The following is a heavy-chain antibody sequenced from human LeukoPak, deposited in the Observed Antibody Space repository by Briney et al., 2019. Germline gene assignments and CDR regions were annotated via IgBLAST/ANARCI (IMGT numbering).Heavy chain of an antibody. V-gene: IGHV3-23*01. D-gene: IGHD1-1*01. J-gene: IGHJ4*02. Sequence: VQPGGSLRLSCAASGFTFSSYAMSWVRQAPGKRPEWVSTIGASGGDTYYADSVKGRFTISRDNSKNTVYLQMNSLRAEDTAVYYCTRRNLISSSGTNAYYFDDWGQGTLVTVSS. CDR2: IGASGGDT. CDR1: GFTFSSYA. CDR3: TRRNLISSSGTNAYYFDD.